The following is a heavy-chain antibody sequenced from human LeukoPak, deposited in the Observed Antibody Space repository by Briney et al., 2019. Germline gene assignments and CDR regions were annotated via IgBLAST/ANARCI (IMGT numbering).Heavy chain of an antibody. CDR2: ISSSGSIR. V-gene: IGHV3-48*01. CDR3: AKTGYGDYFDYYYYGMDV. D-gene: IGHD4-17*01. J-gene: IGHJ6*02. Sequence: PGGSLRLSCTDSGFTFSTYGMNWVRQAPGKGLEWVSYISSSGSIRYYADSVKGRFAISRDNAKNSLYLQMNGLRAEDTAVYYCAKTGYGDYFDYYYYGMDVWGQGTTVTVSS. CDR1: GFTFSTYG.